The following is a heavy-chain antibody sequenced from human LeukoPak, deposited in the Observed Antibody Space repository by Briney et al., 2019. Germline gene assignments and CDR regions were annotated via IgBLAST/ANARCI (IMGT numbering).Heavy chain of an antibody. V-gene: IGHV4-59*01. CDR3: ARDIVGVTRAFGY. CDR1: GGSISSYY. Sequence: SETLSLTCTVSGGSISSYYWSWIRQPPGKGLEWIGYIYYSGNTNYNPSPKSRVTMSVDTSKNQFSLKLSSVTAADTAVYYCARDIVGVTRAFGYWGQGTLATVSS. J-gene: IGHJ4*02. CDR2: IYYSGNT. D-gene: IGHD1-26*01.